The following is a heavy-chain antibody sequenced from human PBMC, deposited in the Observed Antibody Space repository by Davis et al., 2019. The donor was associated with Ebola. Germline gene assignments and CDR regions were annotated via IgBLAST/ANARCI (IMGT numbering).Heavy chain of an antibody. CDR3: ARGRTIWYGMDV. CDR1: GGSFSGYY. J-gene: IGHJ6*02. Sequence: GSLRLSCAVYGGSFSGYYWSWIRQPPGKGLEWIGEINHSGSTNYNPSPKSRVTISVDTSKNQFSLKLSSVTAADTAVYYCARGRTIWYGMDVWGQGTTVTVSS. V-gene: IGHV4-34*01. D-gene: IGHD3-3*01. CDR2: INHSGST.